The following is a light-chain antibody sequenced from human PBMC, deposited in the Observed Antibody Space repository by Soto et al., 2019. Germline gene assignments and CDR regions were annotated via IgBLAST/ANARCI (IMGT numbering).Light chain of an antibody. J-gene: IGKJ2*01. Sequence: DIQMTQSPSSLSASVGDRVTITCRASQSISSYLNWYQQKPGKAPKLLIYAASSLQSGVPSRFSGSGSGTDFTLIISSLQPEDFATYYCQQCYSTPQTFGQGTKLEIK. CDR1: QSISSY. CDR2: AAS. CDR3: QQCYSTPQT. V-gene: IGKV1-39*01.